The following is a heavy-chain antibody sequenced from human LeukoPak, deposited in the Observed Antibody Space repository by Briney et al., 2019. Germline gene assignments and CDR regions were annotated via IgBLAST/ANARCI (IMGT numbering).Heavy chain of an antibody. J-gene: IGHJ4*02. CDR2: IDSGGNT. V-gene: IGHV3-53*01. Sequence: GGSLRLSCAASGFIVSSNYMSWVRQAPGKGLEWVSLIDSGGNTYYAASVKGRFTISRDNSKNTLYFQMNSLRAEDTAVYYCTRGLGHFDYWGQGTLVTVSS. CDR3: TRGLGHFDY. CDR1: GFIVSSNY.